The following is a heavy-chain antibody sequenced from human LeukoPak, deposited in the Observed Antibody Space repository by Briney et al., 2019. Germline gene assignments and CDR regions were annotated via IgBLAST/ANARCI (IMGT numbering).Heavy chain of an antibody. Sequence: GASVKVSCKAPGYTFTSYDINWVRQATGQGLEWMGWMNPNSGNTGYAQKFQGRVTITRNTSISTAYMELSSLRSEDTAVYYCARSRPNDYGDKPFDYWGQGTLVTVSS. J-gene: IGHJ4*02. CDR1: GYTFTSYD. D-gene: IGHD4-23*01. CDR2: MNPNSGNT. CDR3: ARSRPNDYGDKPFDY. V-gene: IGHV1-8*03.